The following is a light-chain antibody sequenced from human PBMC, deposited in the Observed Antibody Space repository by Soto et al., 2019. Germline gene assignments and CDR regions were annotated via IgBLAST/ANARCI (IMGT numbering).Light chain of an antibody. J-gene: IGKJ1*01. CDR2: DAS. V-gene: IGKV3-20*01. CDR3: QQYGSSPST. Sequence: EIGLTQSPGTLSLSPGGRATLSCRASQSVSKSYLGWYQQKPGQAPRLLISDASHRATGIPARFSGSGSGTDFTLTISSLEPEDFAVYYCQQYGSSPSTFGQGAKVDVK. CDR1: QSVSKSY.